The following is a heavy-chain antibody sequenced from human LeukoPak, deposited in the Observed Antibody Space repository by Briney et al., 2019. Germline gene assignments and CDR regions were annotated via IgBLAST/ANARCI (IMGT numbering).Heavy chain of an antibody. CDR3: ARDYSSSWYGDFDP. D-gene: IGHD6-13*01. Sequence: GGSLRLSCAASGFTLSSYAMSWVRQAPGKGLEWVSAISGSGGSTYYADSVKGRFTVSRDNAKNSLYLQMNSLRAEDTAVYYCARDYSSSWYGDFDPWGQGTLVTVSS. CDR2: ISGSGGST. CDR1: GFTLSSYA. V-gene: IGHV3-23*01. J-gene: IGHJ5*02.